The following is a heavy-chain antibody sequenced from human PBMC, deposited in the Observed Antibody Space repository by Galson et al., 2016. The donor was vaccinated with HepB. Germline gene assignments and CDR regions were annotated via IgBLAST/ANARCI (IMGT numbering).Heavy chain of an antibody. D-gene: IGHD3-16*01. CDR3: AAGFGGVNIPPYY. Sequence: CAISGDSVSSSTAAWIWIRQSPSRGLEWLGRTYYRSKWYNDYAVSVKSRITINPDTSKNQFSLQLSSVSGADTAVYYCAAGFGGVNIPPYYWGLGTLVTVSS. J-gene: IGHJ4*02. CDR1: GDSVSSSTAA. CDR2: TYYRSKWYN. V-gene: IGHV6-1*01.